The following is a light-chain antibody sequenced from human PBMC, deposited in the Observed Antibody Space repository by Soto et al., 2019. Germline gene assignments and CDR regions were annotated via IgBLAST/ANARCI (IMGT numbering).Light chain of an antibody. CDR2: RNS. Sequence: QSELTQPPSASGTPGQRVTISCSGSRSNIGTNYVYWYQHFPGTAPKLLIYRNSKRPSGVPDRFSGSKGGTSASLAISGLRPEDEGDYYCATWDDSLSAGLFGGGTKLTVL. J-gene: IGLJ3*02. CDR3: ATWDDSLSAGL. CDR1: RSNIGTNY. V-gene: IGLV1-47*01.